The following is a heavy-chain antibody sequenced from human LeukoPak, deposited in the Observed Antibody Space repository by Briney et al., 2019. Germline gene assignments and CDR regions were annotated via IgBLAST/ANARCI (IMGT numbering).Heavy chain of an antibody. Sequence: PSETLSLTCTVSGYSISSGYYWGWIRQPPEKGLEWIGSIYHSGSTYYNPSLKSRVTISVDTSRNQFSLKVSSVTAADTAVYYCANYYDLWSGPRDWGQGTLVTVSS. J-gene: IGHJ4*02. CDR3: ANYYDLWSGPRD. CDR2: IYHSGST. CDR1: GYSISSGYY. V-gene: IGHV4-38-2*02. D-gene: IGHD3-3*01.